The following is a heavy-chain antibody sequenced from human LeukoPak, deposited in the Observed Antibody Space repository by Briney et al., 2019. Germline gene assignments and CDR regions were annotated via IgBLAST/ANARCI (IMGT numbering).Heavy chain of an antibody. CDR1: GFTFSSYA. J-gene: IGHJ4*02. CDR2: ISGSGGST. CDR3: ARGDGSSPVTPLDY. D-gene: IGHD6-13*01. Sequence: PGGSLRLSCAASGFTFSSYAMSWVRQAPGKGLEWVSAISGSGGSTYYADSVKGRFTISRDNAKNSLYLQMNSLRAEDTAVYYCARGDGSSPVTPLDYWGQGTLVTVSS. V-gene: IGHV3-23*01.